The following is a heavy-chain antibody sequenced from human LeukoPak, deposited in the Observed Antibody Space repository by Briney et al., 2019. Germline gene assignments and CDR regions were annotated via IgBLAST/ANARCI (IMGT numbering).Heavy chain of an antibody. J-gene: IGHJ4*02. Sequence: SETLSLTCAVYGGSFSDYYWNWIRQPPGKGLEWLGKINHSGSNNYNPSLKSRVTISVDTSKNQFSLSLYSVTAADTAVYYCARGAPETTYGIDYWGQGTLVTVSS. D-gene: IGHD4-17*01. CDR2: INHSGSN. CDR1: GGSFSDYY. CDR3: ARGAPETTYGIDY. V-gene: IGHV4-34*01.